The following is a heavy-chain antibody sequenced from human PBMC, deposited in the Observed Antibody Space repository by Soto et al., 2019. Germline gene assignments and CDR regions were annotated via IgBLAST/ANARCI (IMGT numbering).Heavy chain of an antibody. CDR3: ARGGGDSSWYDY. J-gene: IGHJ4*02. D-gene: IGHD6-13*01. CDR2: IYYSGST. CDR1: GDSISSYY. V-gene: IGHV4-59*01. Sequence: KPSETLSLTCTVSGDSISSYYWSWIRQPPGKGLEWIGYIYYSGSTNYNPSLKSRVTISVDTSKNQFSLKLSSVTAADTAMYYCARGGGDSSWYDYWGQGTLVTVSS.